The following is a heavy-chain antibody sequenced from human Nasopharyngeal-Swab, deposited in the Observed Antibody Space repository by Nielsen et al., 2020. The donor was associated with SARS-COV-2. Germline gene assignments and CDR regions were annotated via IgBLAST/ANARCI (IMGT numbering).Heavy chain of an antibody. CDR2: ISGSSGST. CDR3: AKTPTGAINDPYIVVVPAAPPHLDY. V-gene: IGHV3-23*01. Sequence: WIRQPPGKGLEWVSAISGSSGSTYYADSVKGRFTISRDNSKNTLYLQMNSLRAEDTAVYYCAKTPTGAINDPYIVVVPAAPPHLDYWGQGTLVTVSS. J-gene: IGHJ4*02. D-gene: IGHD2-2*01.